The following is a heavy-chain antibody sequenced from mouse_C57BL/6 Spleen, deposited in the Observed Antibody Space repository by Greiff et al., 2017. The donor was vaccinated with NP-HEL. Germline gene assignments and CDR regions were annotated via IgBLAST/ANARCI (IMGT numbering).Heavy chain of an antibody. CDR3: ARSNYVKGYYFDY. D-gene: IGHD1-3*01. V-gene: IGHV1-26*01. Sequence: EVQLQQSGPELVKPGASVKISCKASGYTFTDYYMNWVKQSHGKSLEWIGDINPNNGGTSYNQKFKGKATLTVDKSSSTAYMELRSLTSEDSAVYYCARSNYVKGYYFDYWGQGTTLTVSS. CDR1: GYTFTDYY. J-gene: IGHJ2*01. CDR2: INPNNGGT.